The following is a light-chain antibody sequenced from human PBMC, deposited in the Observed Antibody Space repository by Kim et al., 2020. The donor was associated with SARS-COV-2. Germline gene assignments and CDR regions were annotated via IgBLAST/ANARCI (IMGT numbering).Light chain of an antibody. J-gene: IGLJ3*02. CDR1: GSGVGSYNY. CDR3: SSYTSSRTWV. Sequence: GQSLTISCTGTGSGVGSYNYVSWYQQHPGKAPNLMLFDVSPRPSGVSNRFSGSKSGNTAALTISGLQAEDEADYHCSSYTSSRTWVFGGGTQLTVL. V-gene: IGLV2-14*04. CDR2: DVS.